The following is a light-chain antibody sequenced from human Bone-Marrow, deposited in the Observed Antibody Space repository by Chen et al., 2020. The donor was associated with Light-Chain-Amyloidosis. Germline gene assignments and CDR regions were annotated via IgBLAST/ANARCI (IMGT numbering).Light chain of an antibody. CDR1: DLPTKY. Sequence: SYELTQPPSVSVSPGQTARITCSGDDLPTKYAYWYQQKPGQAPVLVIHRDTERPSGISDRFSGSSSGTTATLTISVVQAEDEADYHCQSADSSGTYEVIFGGGTKLTVL. V-gene: IGLV3-25*03. CDR3: QSADSSGTYEVI. J-gene: IGLJ2*01. CDR2: RDT.